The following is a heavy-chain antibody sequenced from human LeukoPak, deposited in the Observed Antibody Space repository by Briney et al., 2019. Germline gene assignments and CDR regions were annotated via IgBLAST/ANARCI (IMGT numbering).Heavy chain of an antibody. V-gene: IGHV4-59*01. J-gene: IGHJ4*02. CDR3: AGRYYYDSSGFDY. CDR2: IYYSGST. Sequence: SETLSLTCTVSGGSISSYYWSWIRQPPGKGLDWIGYIYYSGSTNYNPSLKSRVTISVDTSKNQFSLKLSSVTAADTAVYYCAGRYYYDSSGFDYWGQGTLVTVSS. D-gene: IGHD3-22*01. CDR1: GGSISSYY.